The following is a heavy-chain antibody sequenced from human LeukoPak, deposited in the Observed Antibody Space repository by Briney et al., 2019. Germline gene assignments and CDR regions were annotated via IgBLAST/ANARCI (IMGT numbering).Heavy chain of an antibody. CDR1: GGSISSSSYY. J-gene: IGHJ4*02. CDR3: ASGSRDSGWDFDY. V-gene: IGHV4-39*01. D-gene: IGHD6-19*01. Sequence: SETLSLTCTVSGGSISSSSYYWGWIRQPPGTGLEWIGNIYYSGSTYYNPSLKSRVTISVDTSKNQFSLRLSSMTAAVTAVDCRASGSRDSGWDFDYWGQGTLVTVSS. CDR2: IYYSGST.